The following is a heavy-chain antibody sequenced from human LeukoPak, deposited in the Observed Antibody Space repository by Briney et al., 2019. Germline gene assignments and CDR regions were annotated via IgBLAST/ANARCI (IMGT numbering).Heavy chain of an antibody. CDR3: AKEGEASCGYSSGHFDS. Sequence: GGSLRLSCAASGFTFSRYSMHWVRQAPGKGLEWVAVIWFDGSNKYYGDSVKGRFTISRDNSRDTLYLQMSSLRAEDTAVYYCAKEGEASCGYSSGHFDSWGQGALVTVFS. CDR2: IWFDGSNK. CDR1: GFTFSRYS. J-gene: IGHJ4*02. V-gene: IGHV3-33*06. D-gene: IGHD5-18*01.